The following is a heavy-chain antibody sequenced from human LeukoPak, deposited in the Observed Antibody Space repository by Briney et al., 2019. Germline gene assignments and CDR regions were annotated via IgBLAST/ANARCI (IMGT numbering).Heavy chain of an antibody. CDR2: IRYDGSNE. CDR3: VRDLRRMGATTAYLHH. CDR1: GFTFSSYG. Sequence: PGGSLRLSCAASGFTFSSYGIHWVRQAPGKGLEWVAFIRYDGSNEYYADSVKGRFTISRDDAKNTLYLQMNSLRVEDMAVYYCVRDLRRMGATTAYLHHWGQGTLVTVSS. D-gene: IGHD1-26*01. V-gene: IGHV3-30*02. J-gene: IGHJ1*01.